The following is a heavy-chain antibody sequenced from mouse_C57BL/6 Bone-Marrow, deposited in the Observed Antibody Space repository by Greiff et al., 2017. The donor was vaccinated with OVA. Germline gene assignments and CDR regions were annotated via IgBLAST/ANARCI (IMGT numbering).Heavy chain of an antibody. Sequence: EVMLVESGGGLVKPGGSLKLSCAASGFTFSDYGMHWVRQAPEKGLEWVAYISSGSSTIYYADTVKGRFTISRDNAKNTLFLQMTSLRSEDADIYYCARGGELGEFDYWGQGTTLTVSS. D-gene: IGHD3-1*01. J-gene: IGHJ2*01. V-gene: IGHV5-17*01. CDR1: GFTFSDYG. CDR3: ARGGELGEFDY. CDR2: ISSGSSTI.